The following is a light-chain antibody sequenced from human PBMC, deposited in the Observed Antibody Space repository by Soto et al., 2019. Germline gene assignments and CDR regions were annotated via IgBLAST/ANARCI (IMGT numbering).Light chain of an antibody. CDR1: SSNIGANY. CDR2: RND. V-gene: IGLV1-47*01. CDR3: ASWDDSLSGVI. J-gene: IGLJ2*01. Sequence: QSVLTQPPSASGTPGQRVTISCSGSSSNIGANYVFWFKQLPGTAPNLLIYRNDQRPSGVPDRFSGANSGTSASLAISGLRSEDVADYSCASWDDSLSGVIFGGGTKLTVL.